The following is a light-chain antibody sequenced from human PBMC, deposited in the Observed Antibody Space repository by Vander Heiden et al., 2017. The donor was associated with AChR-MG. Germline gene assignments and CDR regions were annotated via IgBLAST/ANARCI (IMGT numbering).Light chain of an antibody. CDR1: QSVSSY. V-gene: IGKV3-11*01. Sequence: ELVLTQSPATLSLSPGERATLSCRPSQSVSSYLAWYQQKPGQAPRLLIYDASNRATGIPARFSGSGSGTDFTLTISSLEPEDFAVYYCQQRSNWRTFGQGTKVEIK. CDR2: DAS. J-gene: IGKJ1*01. CDR3: QQRSNWRT.